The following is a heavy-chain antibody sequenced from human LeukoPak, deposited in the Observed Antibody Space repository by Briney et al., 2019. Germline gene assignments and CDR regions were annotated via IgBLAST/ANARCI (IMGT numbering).Heavy chain of an antibody. Sequence: GGSLRLSCAASGFTFDDYAMHWVRQAPGKGLEWVSGISWNSGSIGYADSVKGRFTISRDNAKNSLYLQTNSLRAEDTALYYCAKGKWELLKFHWLDPWGQGTLVTVSS. CDR3: AKGKWELLKFHWLDP. CDR2: ISWNSGSI. V-gene: IGHV3-9*01. CDR1: GFTFDDYA. J-gene: IGHJ5*02. D-gene: IGHD1-26*01.